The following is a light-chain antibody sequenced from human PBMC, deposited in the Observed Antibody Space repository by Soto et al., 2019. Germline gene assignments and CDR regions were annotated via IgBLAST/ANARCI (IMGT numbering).Light chain of an antibody. J-gene: IGLJ1*01. V-gene: IGLV2-14*01. Sequence: QSVLTQPASVSGSPGQSIAISCTGTSSDVGGYDYVSWYQQHPGKAPKLMIYDVSNRPSGVSNRFSGSKSDNTASLTISGLQAEDEADYCCSSYTSSSTYVFGTGTKVTVL. CDR2: DVS. CDR3: SSYTSSSTYV. CDR1: SSDVGGYDY.